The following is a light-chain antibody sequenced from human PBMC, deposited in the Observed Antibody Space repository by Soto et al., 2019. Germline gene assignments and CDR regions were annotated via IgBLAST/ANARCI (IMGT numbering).Light chain of an antibody. CDR3: ASWDVTLNGLYV. CDR2: GNS. V-gene: IGLV1-40*01. Sequence: QAVVTQPPSVSGAPGQRVTISCTGSSSNIGAGYDVHWYQQLPGTAPKLLIYGNSNRPSGVPDRFSGSKSGTSASLAITGLQAEDEADYYCASWDVTLNGLYVFGTGTKLTVL. J-gene: IGLJ1*01. CDR1: SSNIGAGYD.